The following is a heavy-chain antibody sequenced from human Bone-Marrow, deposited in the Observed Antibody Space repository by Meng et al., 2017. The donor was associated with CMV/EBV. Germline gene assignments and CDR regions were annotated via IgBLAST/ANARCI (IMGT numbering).Heavy chain of an antibody. V-gene: IGHV4-31*03. CDR1: GGSISSGGYY. D-gene: IGHD1-7*01. J-gene: IGHJ6*02. CDR3: ARDLNWNYGRVRGVLSALPFYGMDV. Sequence: SETLSLTCTVSGGSISSGGYYWSWIRQHPGKDLEWIGYIYYSGSTYYNPSLKSRVTISVDTSKNQFSLKLSSVTAADTAVYYCARDLNWNYGRVRGVLSALPFYGMDVWGQGTTVAVSS. CDR2: IYYSGST.